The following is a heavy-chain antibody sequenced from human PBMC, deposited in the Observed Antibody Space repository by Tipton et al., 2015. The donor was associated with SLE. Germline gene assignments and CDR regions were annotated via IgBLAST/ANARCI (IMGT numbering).Heavy chain of an antibody. CDR1: GYTFTSYY. V-gene: IGHV1-46*01. Sequence: QVQLVQSGAEVKKPGASVKVSCKASGYTFTSYYMHWVRQAPGQGLEWMGIINPSGGSTSYAQKFQGRVTMTRDTSTSTVYMELSSLRSDDTAVYYCAREATAMGPFDYWGQGPLVTVSS. D-gene: IGHD5-18*01. J-gene: IGHJ4*02. CDR2: INPSGGST. CDR3: AREATAMGPFDY.